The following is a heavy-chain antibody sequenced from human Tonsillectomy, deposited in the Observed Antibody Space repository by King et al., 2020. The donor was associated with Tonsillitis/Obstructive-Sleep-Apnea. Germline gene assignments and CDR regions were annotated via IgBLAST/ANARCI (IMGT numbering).Heavy chain of an antibody. Sequence: QLQESGPGLVKPSETLSLSCTVSGVSISSYYWSWIRQPPGKGLEWIGYIYNARTTSYNPSLKTRVAMSVDTSKNQFSLKLTSVTAADTAVYYCARYAYCGGDCYSGHFQHWGQGTLVTVSS. J-gene: IGHJ1*01. D-gene: IGHD2-21*01. CDR1: GVSISSYY. CDR3: ARYAYCGGDCYSGHFQH. CDR2: IYNARTT. V-gene: IGHV4-59*01.